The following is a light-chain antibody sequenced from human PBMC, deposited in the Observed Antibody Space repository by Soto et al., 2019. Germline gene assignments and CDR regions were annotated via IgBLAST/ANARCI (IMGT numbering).Light chain of an antibody. CDR2: DAS. CDR1: QDISNY. J-gene: IGKJ5*01. Sequence: DIQMTQSPSSLSASVGDRVTITCQASQDISNYLNWYQQKLGKAPKLLIYDASNLETGVPSRFSGSGSGTDFTFTISSLQPEDIATYYCQQYSHLITFGQGTRLDNK. CDR3: QQYSHLIT. V-gene: IGKV1-33*01.